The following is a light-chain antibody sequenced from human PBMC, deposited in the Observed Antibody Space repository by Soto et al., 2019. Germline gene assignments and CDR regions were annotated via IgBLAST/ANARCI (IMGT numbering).Light chain of an antibody. Sequence: QAVVTQPPSASGTPGQRVTISCSGSNSNVGNNTVNWYQQFPRTAPRLLIEGNDQRPSGVPDRFSGSKSANSASLAISGLKSEDEADYYCAAWDDGLNGWLFGGGTKVTVL. CDR1: NSNVGNNT. V-gene: IGLV1-44*01. CDR3: AAWDDGLNGWL. CDR2: GND. J-gene: IGLJ3*02.